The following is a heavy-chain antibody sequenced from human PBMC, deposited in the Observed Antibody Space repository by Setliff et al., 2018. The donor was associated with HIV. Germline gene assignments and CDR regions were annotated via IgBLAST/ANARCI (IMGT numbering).Heavy chain of an antibody. CDR1: GYSFTNYW. CDR2: VYPGDSDT. J-gene: IGHJ4*02. V-gene: IGHV5-51*01. CDR3: ARHLIPGDPRYSSSWYY. D-gene: IGHD6-13*01. Sequence: PGESLKISCTASGYSFTNYWIGWVRQMPGKGLEWMGIVYPGDSDTRYSPSFQGQVTLSADKSISTAYLQWSSLKASDTAMYYCARHLIPGDPRYSSSWYYWGQGTLVTASS.